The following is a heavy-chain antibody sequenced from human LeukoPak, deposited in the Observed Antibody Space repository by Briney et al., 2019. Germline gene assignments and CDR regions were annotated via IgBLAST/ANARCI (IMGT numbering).Heavy chain of an antibody. CDR1: GFTFSDYY. CDR2: ISSSGSTI. J-gene: IGHJ6*02. Sequence: GGSLRLSCAASGFTFSDYYMSWIRQAPGKGLEWVSYISSSGSTICYADSVKGRFTISRDNAKNSLYLQMNSLRAEDTAVYYCGGCSSTSCYYYYGMDVWGQGTTVTVSS. D-gene: IGHD2-2*01. CDR3: GGCSSTSCYYYYGMDV. V-gene: IGHV3-11*01.